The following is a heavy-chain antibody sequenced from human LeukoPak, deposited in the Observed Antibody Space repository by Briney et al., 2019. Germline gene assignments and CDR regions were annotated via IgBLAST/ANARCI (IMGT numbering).Heavy chain of an antibody. D-gene: IGHD5-24*01. V-gene: IGHV3-21*01. CDR3: ARIGPRREGANSFDQ. CDR2: INYNGIYI. J-gene: IGHJ5*02. CDR1: GLTFSSYY. Sequence: GGSLRLSCAASGLTFSSYYMTWVRQAPGKGLEYVSSINYNGIYIFSADSVKGRFTISRDNAKNSLYLEMNSLRVEDTAFYYCARIGPRREGANSFDQWGQGSLVIVSS.